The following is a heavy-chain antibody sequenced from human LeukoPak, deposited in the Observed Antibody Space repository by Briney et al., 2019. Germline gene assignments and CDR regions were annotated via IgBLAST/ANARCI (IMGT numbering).Heavy chain of an antibody. V-gene: IGHV4-61*02. CDR3: ARVLRYFDWRGDGMDV. Sequence: SQTLSLTCTVSGGPISSGSYYWSWIRQPAGKGLEWIGRIYTSGSTNYNPSLKSRVTISVDTSKNQFSLKLSFVTAADTAVYYCARVLRYFDWRGDGMDVWGQGTTVTVSS. D-gene: IGHD3-9*01. J-gene: IGHJ6*02. CDR1: GGPISSGSYY. CDR2: IYTSGST.